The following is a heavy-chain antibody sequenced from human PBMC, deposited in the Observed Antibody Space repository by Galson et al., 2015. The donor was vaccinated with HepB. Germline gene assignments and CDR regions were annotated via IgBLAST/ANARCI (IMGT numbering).Heavy chain of an antibody. D-gene: IGHD3-3*01. V-gene: IGHV3-23*01. CDR1: GFRFSSYY. CDR3: AKEDGDSDFWGGYLYYYYGMDV. CDR2: ISGSGGST. J-gene: IGHJ6*02. Sequence: SVRLSCAASGFRFSSYYMSWVRQAPGQGLEWVSSISGSGGSTHYADSVKGRFTISRDNSKNTLYLQMSSLRAEDTAVYYCAKEDGDSDFWGGYLYYYYGMDVWGQGTTVTVSS.